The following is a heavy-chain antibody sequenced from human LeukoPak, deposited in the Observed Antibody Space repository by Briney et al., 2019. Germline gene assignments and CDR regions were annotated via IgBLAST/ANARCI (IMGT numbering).Heavy chain of an antibody. V-gene: IGHV4-59*12. J-gene: IGHJ5*02. D-gene: IGHD3-10*01. Sequence: SETLSLTCSVSGGSFSRYYWSWIRQPPGKGLEWIGYIYYSGSTNYNPSLKSRVTISVDRSKNQFSLKLSSVTAADTAVYYCARNYLGARGVISLRFDPWGQGTLVTVSS. CDR3: ARNYLGARGVISLRFDP. CDR2: IYYSGST. CDR1: GGSFSRYY.